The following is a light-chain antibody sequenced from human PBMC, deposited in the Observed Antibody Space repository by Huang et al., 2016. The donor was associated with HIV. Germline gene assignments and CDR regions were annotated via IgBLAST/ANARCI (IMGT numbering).Light chain of an antibody. V-gene: IGKV3-11*01. Sequence: PGGTGTISCKASQSVGSYVAWDQQRPGQSPRILRYDTSNRAAGIPSRFSGSGSGTDFTLTISGLESEDLGVFSCQQRSTWPLTFGGGTKLA. J-gene: IGKJ4*01. CDR3: QQRSTWPLT. CDR2: DTS. CDR1: QSVGSY.